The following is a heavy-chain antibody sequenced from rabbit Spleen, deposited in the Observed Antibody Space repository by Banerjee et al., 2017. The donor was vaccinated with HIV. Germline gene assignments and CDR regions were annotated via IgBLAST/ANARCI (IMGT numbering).Heavy chain of an antibody. D-gene: IGHD2-1*01. CDR3: ARGSATMTMVITGYYLNL. CDR2: IFTGSSGST. Sequence: QEQLEESGGDLVKPEGSLTLTCTASGFSFSSSYWMSWVRQAPGKGLEWIAYIFTGSSGSTYYASWAKGRFTISKTSSTTVTLQMTSLTAADTATYFCARGSATMTMVITGYYLNLWGQGTLVTVS. J-gene: IGHJ4*01. CDR1: GFSFSSSYW. V-gene: IGHV1S45*01.